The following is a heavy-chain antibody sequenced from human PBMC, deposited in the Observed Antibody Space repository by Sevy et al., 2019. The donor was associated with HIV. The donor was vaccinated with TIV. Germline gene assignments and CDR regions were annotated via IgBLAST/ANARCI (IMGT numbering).Heavy chain of an antibody. D-gene: IGHD3-3*01. CDR3: ARRPFYDFWSGYYLGGDFDY. CDR1: GFTFSSYW. CDR2: IKQDGSEK. J-gene: IGHJ4*02. V-gene: IGHV3-7*03. Sequence: GGSLRLSCAASGFTFSSYWMSWVRQAPGKGLEWVANIKQDGSEKYYVDSVKGRFTISRDNAKNSLYLQMNSLRAEDTVVYYCARRPFYDFWSGYYLGGDFDYWGQGTLVTVSS.